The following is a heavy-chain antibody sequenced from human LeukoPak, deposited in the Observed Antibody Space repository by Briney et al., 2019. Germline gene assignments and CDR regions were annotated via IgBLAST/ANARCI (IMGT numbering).Heavy chain of an antibody. D-gene: IGHD2-8*01. Sequence: GASVKVSCKASGGTLKNYAITWVRQAPGQGLKWMGGTIPIFATTNYAQKFQGRVTITTDESTSTSFMELSSLRSEDTALYYCAGDSVQATNGFASWGQGTLVTVSS. V-gene: IGHV1-69*05. J-gene: IGHJ4*02. CDR1: GGTLKNYA. CDR3: AGDSVQATNGFAS. CDR2: TIPIFATT.